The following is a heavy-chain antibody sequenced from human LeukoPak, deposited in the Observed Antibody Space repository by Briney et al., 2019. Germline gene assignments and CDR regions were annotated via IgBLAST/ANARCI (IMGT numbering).Heavy chain of an antibody. CDR2: INSDGSRT. Sequence: GGSLRLSCAASGFTFSTSWMHWVRHAPGKGLVWVSRINSDGSRTNHADSVKGRFTISRDNAKNTLYLQMNSLRAEDTAVYYCARALGSPLDYWGQGTLVIVSS. D-gene: IGHD1-26*01. CDR3: ARALGSPLDY. V-gene: IGHV3-74*01. J-gene: IGHJ4*02. CDR1: GFTFSTSW.